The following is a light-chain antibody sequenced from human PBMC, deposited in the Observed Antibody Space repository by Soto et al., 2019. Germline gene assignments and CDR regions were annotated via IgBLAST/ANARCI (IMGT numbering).Light chain of an antibody. J-gene: IGKJ1*01. V-gene: IGKV3-20*01. CDR3: QQYANSPGT. CDR1: QSVTSNY. CDR2: GAS. Sequence: EIVLTQSPGTLSLSPGEGATLSCRASQSVTSNYLAWFQKKPGQAPRLLIYGASSRATGIPDRFGGSGSGTDFTLTINSLEPEDFAVYYCQQYANSPGTFGQGTKVEIK.